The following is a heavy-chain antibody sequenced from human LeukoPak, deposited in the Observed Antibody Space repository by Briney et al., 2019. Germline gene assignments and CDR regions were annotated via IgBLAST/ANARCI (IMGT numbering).Heavy chain of an antibody. CDR1: GGSFSGYY. J-gene: IGHJ6*03. V-gene: IGHV4-34*01. CDR2: MNPSGST. CDR3: ARGRQDVTMIVVVMTAVSYYLDV. Sequence: SETLSLTCAVYGGSFSGYYWTWIGQTPEKGLEWIGEMNPSGSTNYNPSLKSRVTISVDTSKNQFSLELSSVTAADTAVYYCARGRQDVTMIVVVMTAVSYYLDVWGKGTTVTVS. D-gene: IGHD3-22*01.